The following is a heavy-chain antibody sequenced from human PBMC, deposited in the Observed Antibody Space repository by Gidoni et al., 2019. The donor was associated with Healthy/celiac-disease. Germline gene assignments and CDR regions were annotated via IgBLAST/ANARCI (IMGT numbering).Heavy chain of an antibody. CDR2: IIPILDIA. V-gene: IGHV1-69*04. J-gene: IGHJ3*02. CDR3: AVLRAAARNAFDI. CDR1: GGTFSSYA. D-gene: IGHD6-13*01. Sequence: QVQLVQSGAEVKKPGSSVKVSCKASGGTFSSYAISWVRQAPGQGLEWMGRIIPILDIANYAQKFQGRVTITADKSTSTAYMERSSLRSEDTAVYYCAVLRAAARNAFDIWGQGTMVTVSS.